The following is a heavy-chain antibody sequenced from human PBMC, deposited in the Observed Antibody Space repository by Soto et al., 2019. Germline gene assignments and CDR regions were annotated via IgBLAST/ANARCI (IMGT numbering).Heavy chain of an antibody. CDR3: GRDGDSSGGEFCY. CDR1: GFSISSCGYY. D-gene: IGHD6-19*01. J-gene: IGHJ4*02. V-gene: IGHV4-31*03. Sequence: TLSLTCTVSGFSISSCGYYWGWIPQRPGKGLVAVGYIYYSRSTYDNPALNSRVTISIDTSKNQFSLMLSSVTAAATAVYFCGRDGDSSGGEFCYWGQGTLVTVFS. CDR2: IYYSRST.